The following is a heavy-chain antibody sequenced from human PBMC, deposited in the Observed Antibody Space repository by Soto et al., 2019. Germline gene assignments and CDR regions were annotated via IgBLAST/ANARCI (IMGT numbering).Heavy chain of an antibody. CDR2: IYHSGST. CDR3: ARGRANIVVEYFDY. Sequence: PSETLSLTCAVSGGSICSTNWCSWVRQPPGKGLEWIGDIYHSGSTNYNPSLKSRVTISVDTSKNQFSLKLSSVTAADTAVYYCARGRANIVVEYFDYWGQGTLVTVSS. V-gene: IGHV4-4*02. J-gene: IGHJ4*02. D-gene: IGHD2-15*01. CDR1: GGSICSTNW.